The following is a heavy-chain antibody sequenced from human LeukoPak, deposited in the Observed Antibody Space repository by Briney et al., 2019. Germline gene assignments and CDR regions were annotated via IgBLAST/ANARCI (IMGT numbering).Heavy chain of an antibody. CDR3: AREQEIGWKGATIEWYFDY. J-gene: IGHJ4*02. Sequence: GASGKVSCKASGGTFSSYAISWVRQAPGQGLEWMGRIIPIFGIANYAQKFQGRVTITADKSTSTAYMELSSLRSEDTAVYYCAREQEIGWKGATIEWYFDYWGQGTLSPPPQ. V-gene: IGHV1-69*04. CDR2: IIPIFGIA. D-gene: IGHD5-12*01. CDR1: GGTFSSYA.